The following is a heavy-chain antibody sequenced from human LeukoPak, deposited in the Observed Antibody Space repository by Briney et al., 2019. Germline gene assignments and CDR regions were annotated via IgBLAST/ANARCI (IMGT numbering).Heavy chain of an antibody. V-gene: IGHV3-30*02. CDR3: AKLSMAIWGAFDY. CDR1: GFTFSSYG. Sequence: PGGSLRLSCAASGFTFSSYGMHWVRQAPGKGLEWVAFIRYDGSNKYYADSVKGRFTISRDNSKNTLYLQMNSQRTEDTAVYYCAKLSMAIWGAFDYWGQGTLVTVSS. J-gene: IGHJ4*02. D-gene: IGHD2/OR15-2a*01. CDR2: IRYDGSNK.